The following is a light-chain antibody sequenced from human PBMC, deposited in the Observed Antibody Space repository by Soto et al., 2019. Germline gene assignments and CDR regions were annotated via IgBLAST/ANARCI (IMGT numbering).Light chain of an antibody. J-gene: IGLJ7*01. Sequence: SYELTQPPSVSVAPGKTARITCGGNNIGSKSVHWYQQKPGQAPVVVMYYDSDRPSGIPERFSGAKSGNTATLTISRVEAGDEADYYCQVWDKSSDHAVSGGGPQLPVL. CDR2: YDS. V-gene: IGLV3-21*04. CDR3: QVWDKSSDHAV. CDR1: NIGSKS.